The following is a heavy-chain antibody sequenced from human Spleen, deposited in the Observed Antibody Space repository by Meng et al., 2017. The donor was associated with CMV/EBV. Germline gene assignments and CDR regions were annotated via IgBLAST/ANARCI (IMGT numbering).Heavy chain of an antibody. D-gene: IGHD6-13*01. J-gene: IGHJ6*02. V-gene: IGHV4-39*07. CDR1: GGSISSSSYF. CDR3: AREVRHSSSWYFSDYYYGMDV. Sequence: SETLSLTCTVSGGSISSSSYFWGWIRQSPGKGLEWIGSIYYSGSTYYSPSLKSRVTISVDTSKNQFSLKLSSVTAADTAVYYCAREVRHSSSWYFSDYYYGMDVWGQGTTVTVSS. CDR2: IYYSGST.